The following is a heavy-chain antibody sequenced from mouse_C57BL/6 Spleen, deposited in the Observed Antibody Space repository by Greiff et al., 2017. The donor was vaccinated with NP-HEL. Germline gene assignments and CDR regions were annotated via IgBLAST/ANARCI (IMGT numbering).Heavy chain of an antibody. Sequence: VKLVESGAELVKPGASVKISCKASGYAFSSYWMNWVKQRPGKGLEWIGQIYPGDGDTNYNGKFKGKATLTADKSSSTAYMQLSSLTSEDSAVYFCARGGPTGSYAMDYWGQGTSVTVSS. J-gene: IGHJ4*01. CDR2: IYPGDGDT. CDR3: ARGGPTGSYAMDY. CDR1: GYAFSSYW. V-gene: IGHV1-80*01. D-gene: IGHD4-1*02.